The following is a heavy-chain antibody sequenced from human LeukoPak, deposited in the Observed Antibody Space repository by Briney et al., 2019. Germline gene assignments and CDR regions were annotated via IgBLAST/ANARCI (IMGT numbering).Heavy chain of an antibody. J-gene: IGHJ6*03. Sequence: ASVKVSCKASGYIFTGYYIHWVRQAPGQGLEWMGWIDPNSGGTNYAQKFQGRVTMTRDTSISTAYMELSRLRSDDTAVYYCAREKFCSSTSCYLSPSPHDYYYYMDVWGKGTTVTISS. CDR2: IDPNSGGT. CDR1: GYIFTGYY. D-gene: IGHD2-2*01. V-gene: IGHV1-2*02. CDR3: AREKFCSSTSCYLSPSPHDYYYYMDV.